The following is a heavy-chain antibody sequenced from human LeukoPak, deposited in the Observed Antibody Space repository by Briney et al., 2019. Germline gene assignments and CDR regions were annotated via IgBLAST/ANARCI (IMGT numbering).Heavy chain of an antibody. CDR3: AREYSSSSVDY. V-gene: IGHV3-64*01. J-gene: IGHJ4*02. CDR1: GFTFSSYA. Sequence: GGSLRLSYAASGFTFSSYAMHWVRQAPGKGLEYVSGIGSNGGSTYYANSVKGRFTISRDNSKNTLYLQMGSLRAEDMAVYYCAREYSSSSVDYWGQGTLVTVSS. D-gene: IGHD6-6*01. CDR2: IGSNGGST.